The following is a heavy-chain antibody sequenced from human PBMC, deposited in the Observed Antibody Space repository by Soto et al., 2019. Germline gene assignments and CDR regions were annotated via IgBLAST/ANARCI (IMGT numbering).Heavy chain of an antibody. CDR2: IGTAGDT. D-gene: IGHD1-26*01. Sequence: EVQLVESGGGLVQPGGSLRLSCAASGFTFSRYDMHWVRQGTGKGREWVSAIGTAGDTFYPGSVKGRFTLSRENAKNSLYLQMNRLRAGDTAVYYCARAVGARPSWHFDLWGRGTLVTVSS. CDR3: ARAVGARPSWHFDL. J-gene: IGHJ2*01. V-gene: IGHV3-13*01. CDR1: GFTFSRYD.